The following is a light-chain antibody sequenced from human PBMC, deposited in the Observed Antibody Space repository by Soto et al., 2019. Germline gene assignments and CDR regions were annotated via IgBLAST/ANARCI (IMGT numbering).Light chain of an antibody. Sequence: QLVLTQPPSASGTPGQRVTMSGSGSSSNIENNYVYWYQQLPGTAPKLLIDRNNQRPSGVPDRFSGSKSGTSAPRAISGLRSEDEADYYCAAWDDSMSGHVVFGGGTQVTVL. CDR2: RNN. J-gene: IGLJ2*01. CDR3: AAWDDSMSGHVV. CDR1: SSNIENNY. V-gene: IGLV1-47*01.